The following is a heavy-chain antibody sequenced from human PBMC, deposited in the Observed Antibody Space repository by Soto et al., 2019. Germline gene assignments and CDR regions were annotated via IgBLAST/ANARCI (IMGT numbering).Heavy chain of an antibody. V-gene: IGHV1-69*10. J-gene: IGHJ6*02. CDR3: AVTPGYSSSWYYYYYGMDV. D-gene: IGHD6-13*01. CDR1: GGTFSSYA. CDR2: IIPILGIA. Sequence: ASVKVSCKASGGTFSSYAISWVRQAPGQGLEWMGGIIPILGIANYAQKFQGRVTITADKSTSTAYMELSSLRSEDTAVYYCAVTPGYSSSWYYYYYGMDVWGQGTTVTV.